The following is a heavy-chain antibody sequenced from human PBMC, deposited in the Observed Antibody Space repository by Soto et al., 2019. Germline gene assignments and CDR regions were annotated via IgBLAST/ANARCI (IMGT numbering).Heavy chain of an antibody. D-gene: IGHD6-19*01. CDR3: ARGASSGWTHSFDY. V-gene: IGHV3-74*01. J-gene: IGHJ4*02. CDR1: GFTFSSYW. CDR2: INSAGSST. Sequence: EVHLVESGGGLVEPGGSLRLSCAASGFTFSSYWMHWVRQAPGKGLVWVARINSAGSSTNYADSVKDRLTISRDNAKNTVYLQMNSLRDEDTALYYCARGASSGWTHSFDYWGQGSLVTVSS.